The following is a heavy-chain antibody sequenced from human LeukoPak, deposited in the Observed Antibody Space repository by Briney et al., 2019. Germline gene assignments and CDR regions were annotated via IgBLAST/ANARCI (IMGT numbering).Heavy chain of an antibody. V-gene: IGHV3-23*01. J-gene: IGHJ4*02. D-gene: IGHD5-24*01. Sequence: GGSLRLSCAGSGFTFSSFAMSWVRQAPGKGLEWVSAISGSGDTTYYADSVKGPFTISRDNSKNTLYLQMNSLRSEDTAVYYCARNPQKTRWLRFDYWGQGTLVTVSS. CDR3: ARNPQKTRWLRFDY. CDR1: GFTFSSFA. CDR2: ISGSGDTT.